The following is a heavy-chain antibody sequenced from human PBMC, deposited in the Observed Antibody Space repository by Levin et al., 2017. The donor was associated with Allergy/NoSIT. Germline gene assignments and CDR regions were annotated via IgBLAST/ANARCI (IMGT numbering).Heavy chain of an antibody. D-gene: IGHD3-10*01. CDR1: GFTFSSYN. Sequence: AASVKVSCAASGFTFSSYNMNWVRQAPGKGLEWVSYISTSSSHMYYADSVKGRFTVSRDNAKNSLYLQMNSLGDEDTAVYYCARRTYGSGSNYNLFDYWGQGTLVTVSS. V-gene: IGHV3-48*02. CDR3: ARRTYGSGSNYNLFDY. J-gene: IGHJ4*02. CDR2: ISTSSSHM.